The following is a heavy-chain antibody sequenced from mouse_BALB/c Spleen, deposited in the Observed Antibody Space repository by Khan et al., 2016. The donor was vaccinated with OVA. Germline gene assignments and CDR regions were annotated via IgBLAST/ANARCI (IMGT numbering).Heavy chain of an antibody. Sequence: VQLQQSGTVLARPGASVKMSCKASGYTFTSYWMHWVKQRPGQGLEWIGAIYPGNSDTNYNQKFKGKAKLTAVTSTSTAYLELNSLTNEDSAVYYSTRKGFGNYESWDYWGQGTTLTVSS. J-gene: IGHJ2*01. CDR2: IYPGNSDT. CDR1: GYTFTSYW. V-gene: IGHV1-5*01. CDR3: TRKGFGNYESWDY. D-gene: IGHD2-1*01.